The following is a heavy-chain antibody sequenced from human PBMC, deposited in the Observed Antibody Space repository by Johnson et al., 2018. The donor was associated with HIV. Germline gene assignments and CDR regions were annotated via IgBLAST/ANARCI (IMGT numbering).Heavy chain of an antibody. Sequence: QVQLVESGGGLVQPGGSLRLSCVASGFTFSRFGMHWVRQAPGKGLEWVAFIRYDGSDKYYADSVKGRFTISRDNAKNTLYLQMNSLRAEDTAVYYCARESLDAFDIWGQGTMVTVSS. CDR3: ARESLDAFDI. V-gene: IGHV3-30*02. J-gene: IGHJ3*02. CDR1: GFTFSRFG. CDR2: IRYDGSDK.